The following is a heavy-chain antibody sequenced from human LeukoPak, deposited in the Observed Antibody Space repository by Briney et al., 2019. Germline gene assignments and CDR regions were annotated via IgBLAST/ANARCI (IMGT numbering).Heavy chain of an antibody. CDR3: ARETDYYGSGTYMDV. V-gene: IGHV3-30-3*01. D-gene: IGHD3-10*01. CDR2: ISYDGSNK. J-gene: IGHJ6*03. Sequence: GGSLRLSCAASGFTFSSYAMHWVRQAPGKGLEWVAVISYDGSNKYYADSVKGRFTISRDNSKNTLYLQMNSLRAEDTAVYYCARETDYYGSGTYMDVWGKGTTVTVSS. CDR1: GFTFSSYA.